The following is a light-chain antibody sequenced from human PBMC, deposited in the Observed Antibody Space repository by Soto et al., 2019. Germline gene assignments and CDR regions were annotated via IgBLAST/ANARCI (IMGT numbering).Light chain of an antibody. CDR2: RAS. CDR3: QQYNNWPPT. Sequence: EIVMTQSPATLSVSPGERATLSCRASQSVSSNLAWYQQKPGQAPRLLIYRASTRATGIPARFSGSGSGTEFTLTISSLQSEDFAVYYCQQYNNWPPTFGQGTRLEI. CDR1: QSVSSN. J-gene: IGKJ5*01. V-gene: IGKV3-15*01.